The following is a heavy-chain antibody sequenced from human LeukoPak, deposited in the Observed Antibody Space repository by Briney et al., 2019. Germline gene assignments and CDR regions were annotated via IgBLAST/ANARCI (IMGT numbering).Heavy chain of an antibody. CDR3: ASGTQVVAGDY. D-gene: IGHD3-22*01. CDR1: GFTFSSYS. V-gene: IGHV3-21*01. CDR2: ISSSSSYI. J-gene: IGHJ4*02. Sequence: KSGGSLRLSCAASGFTFSSYSMNWVRQAPGKGLEWVSSISSSSSYIYYTDSVKGRFTISRDNAKNSLYLQMNSLRAEDTAVYYCASGTQVVAGDYWGQGTLVTVSS.